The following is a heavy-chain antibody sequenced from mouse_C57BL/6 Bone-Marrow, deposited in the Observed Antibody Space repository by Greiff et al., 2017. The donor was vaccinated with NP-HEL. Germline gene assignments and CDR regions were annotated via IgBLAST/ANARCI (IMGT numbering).Heavy chain of an antibody. Sequence: VQLQQSGAELVRPGASVTLSCKASRYTFTDYEMHWVKQTPVHGLEWIGAIDPETGGTAYNQKFKGKAILTADKSSSTAYMELRSLTSEDSAVYYCTGYAMDYWGQGTSVTVSS. V-gene: IGHV1-15*01. CDR3: TGYAMDY. CDR2: IDPETGGT. J-gene: IGHJ4*01. CDR1: RYTFTDYE.